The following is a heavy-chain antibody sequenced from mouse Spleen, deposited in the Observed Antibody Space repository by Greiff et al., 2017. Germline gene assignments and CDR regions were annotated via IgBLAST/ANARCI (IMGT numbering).Heavy chain of an antibody. Sequence: VQLQQSGPELVKPGASVKISCKASGYTFTDYYMNWVKQSHGKSLEWIGDINPNNGGTSYNQKFKGKATLTVDKSSSTAYMELRSLTSEDSAVYYCASFDYVPWFAYWGQGTLVTVSA. D-gene: IGHD2-4*01. CDR1: GYTFTDYY. CDR2: INPNNGGT. V-gene: IGHV1-26*01. J-gene: IGHJ3*01. CDR3: ASFDYVPWFAY.